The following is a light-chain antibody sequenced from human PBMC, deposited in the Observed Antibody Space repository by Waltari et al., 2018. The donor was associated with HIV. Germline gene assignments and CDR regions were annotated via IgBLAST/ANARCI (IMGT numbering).Light chain of an antibody. V-gene: IGLV3-27*01. Sequence: SFELTQPSSVSVSPGQTARITCSGDILAKKYVRWLQQRPGQAPLLIIFKDNERPSGSPERFSGFSTGPTVILTLSGVQVEDEADYYCYSAANYIWVFGGGTRLTVL. CDR3: YSAANYIWV. J-gene: IGLJ3*02. CDR2: KDN. CDR1: ILAKKY.